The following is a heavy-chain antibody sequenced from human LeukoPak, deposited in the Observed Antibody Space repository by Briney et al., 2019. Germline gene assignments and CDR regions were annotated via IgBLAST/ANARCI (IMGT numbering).Heavy chain of an antibody. Sequence: SVKVSCKASGGTFSSYAISWARQAPGQGLEWMGRIIPILGIANYAQKFQGRVTITADKSTSTAYMELSGLRSEDTAVYYCARGRGYYFDYWGQGTLVTVSS. D-gene: IGHD3-22*01. CDR3: ARGRGYYFDY. V-gene: IGHV1-69*04. J-gene: IGHJ4*02. CDR2: IIPILGIA. CDR1: GGTFSSYA.